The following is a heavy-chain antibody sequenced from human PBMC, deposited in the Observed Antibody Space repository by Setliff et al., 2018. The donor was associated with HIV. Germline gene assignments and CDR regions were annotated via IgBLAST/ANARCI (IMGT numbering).Heavy chain of an antibody. CDR1: GFNFGSYS. Sequence: PGGSLRLSCAASGFNFGSYSLNWVRQAPGKGLEWVAYISRSSSSKYYADSVKGRFTTSRENAKNSLYLQLNSLRAEDTAVYYCARDQSQSIVARQDGVYYYYYMDVWGKGTTVTVSS. D-gene: IGHD6-6*01. CDR2: ISRSSSSK. CDR3: ARDQSQSIVARQDGVYYYYYMDV. V-gene: IGHV3-48*01. J-gene: IGHJ6*03.